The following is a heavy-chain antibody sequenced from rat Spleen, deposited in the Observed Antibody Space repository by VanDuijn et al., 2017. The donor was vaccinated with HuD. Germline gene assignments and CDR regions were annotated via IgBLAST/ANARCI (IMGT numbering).Heavy chain of an antibody. V-gene: IGHV5-25*01. J-gene: IGHJ3*01. CDR2: ISPSGVT. CDR1: GFTFSSNW. D-gene: IGHD4-3*01. Sequence: EVQLVESGGGLVQPGSPLKLSCAASGFTFSSNWLNWIRQAPAKGLEWVASISPSGVTYYRDSVKGRFTVSRENAKSTLYFLIDSLRSEDTATYYCVRQDTSGYSNWFAYWGQGTLVTVSS. CDR3: VRQDTSGYSNWFAY.